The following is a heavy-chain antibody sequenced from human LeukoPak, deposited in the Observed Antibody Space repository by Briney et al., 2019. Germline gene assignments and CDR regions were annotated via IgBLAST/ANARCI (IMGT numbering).Heavy chain of an antibody. J-gene: IGHJ5*02. CDR3: ATDRNSGKYYDH. D-gene: IGHD1-26*01. CDR1: GLTFRNYG. Sequence: GGSLRLPCAASGLTFRNYGMHWVRQAPGKGLEWVAVIWYDGSNQYYVDSVKGRFTVSRDNAKNTLYLQMNSLRAEDTAVYYCATDRNSGKYYDHWGQGTLVTVSS. V-gene: IGHV3-33*01. CDR2: IWYDGSNQ.